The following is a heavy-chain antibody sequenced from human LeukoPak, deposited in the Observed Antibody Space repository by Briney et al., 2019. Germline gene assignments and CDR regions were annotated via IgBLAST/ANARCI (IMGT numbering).Heavy chain of an antibody. Sequence: NSSETLSLTCTVSGGSISSYYWSWIRQPPGKGLEWIGYIYYSGSTNYNPSLKSRVTISVDTSKNQFSLKLSSVTAADTAVYYCARHDYYGAFDIWGQGIMVTVSS. J-gene: IGHJ3*02. CDR2: IYYSGST. CDR3: ARHDYYGAFDI. CDR1: GGSISSYY. V-gene: IGHV4-59*01. D-gene: IGHD3-10*01.